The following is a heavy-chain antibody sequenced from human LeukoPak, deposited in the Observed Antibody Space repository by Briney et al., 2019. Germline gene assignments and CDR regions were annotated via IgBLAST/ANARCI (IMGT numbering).Heavy chain of an antibody. Sequence: NPGGSLRLSCAASGFTFSDYYTSWIRQAPGKGLEWVSYISSSGSTIYYADSVKGRFTISRDNAKNSLYLQMNSLRAEDTAVYYCARDRLAYYYDSSGPPTYWGQGTLVTVSS. J-gene: IGHJ4*02. CDR3: ARDRLAYYYDSSGPPTY. CDR2: ISSSGSTI. V-gene: IGHV3-11*04. CDR1: GFTFSDYY. D-gene: IGHD3-22*01.